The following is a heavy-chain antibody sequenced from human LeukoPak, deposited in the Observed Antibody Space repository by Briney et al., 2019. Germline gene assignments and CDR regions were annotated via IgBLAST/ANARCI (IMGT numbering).Heavy chain of an antibody. CDR3: ARDGEDIVVVVAATFYYMDV. V-gene: IGHV3-48*01. CDR2: ISSSSSTI. D-gene: IGHD2-15*01. CDR1: GFTFSSYS. J-gene: IGHJ6*03. Sequence: PGGSLRLSCAASGFTFSSYSMNWVRQAPGKGLEWVSYISSSSSTIYYADSVKGRFAISRDNAKNSLYLQMNSLRAEDTAVYYCARDGEDIVVVVAATFYYMDVWGKGTTVTVSS.